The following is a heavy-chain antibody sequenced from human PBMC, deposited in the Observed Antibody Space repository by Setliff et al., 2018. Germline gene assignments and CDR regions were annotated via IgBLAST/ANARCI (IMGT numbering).Heavy chain of an antibody. CDR3: ARPPAVVRGVIRDY. J-gene: IGHJ4*02. CDR1: GYSFTDYW. CDR2: IHPSNSDT. V-gene: IGHV5-51*01. Sequence: PGESLKISCKGSGYSFTDYWIGWVRQMPGEGLEWMGIIHPSNSDTRYSPSFQGQVTTSADKSISTAYLQWSSLKASDTAMYYCARPPAVVRGVIRDYWGQGTLVTVSS. D-gene: IGHD3-10*01.